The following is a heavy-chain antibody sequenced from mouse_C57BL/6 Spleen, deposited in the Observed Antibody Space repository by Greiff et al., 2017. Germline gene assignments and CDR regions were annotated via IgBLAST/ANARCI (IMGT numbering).Heavy chain of an antibody. CDR1: GYTFTSYW. CDR3: ARKGGYPFAY. Sequence: QVQLQQPGAELVKPGASVKLSCKASGYTFTSYWMQWVKQRPGQGLEWIGEIDPSDSYTNYNQKFKGKATLTVDTSSSTAYMQLSSLTSEDSAVYYCARKGGYPFAYRGQGTLVTVSA. CDR2: IDPSDSYT. D-gene: IGHD2-2*01. J-gene: IGHJ3*01. V-gene: IGHV1-50*01.